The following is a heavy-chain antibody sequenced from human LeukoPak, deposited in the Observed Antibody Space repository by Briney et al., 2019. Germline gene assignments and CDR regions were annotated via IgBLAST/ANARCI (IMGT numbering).Heavy chain of an antibody. J-gene: IGHJ4*02. V-gene: IGHV4-4*07. CDR1: GGSFSGYY. CDR2: ISSSGST. CDR3: ARDLDWNYVDY. D-gene: IGHD3/OR15-3a*01. Sequence: PSETLSLTCAVYGGSFSGYYWSWIRQPAGKRLEWIGRISSSGSTNYNPSLKSRVTMSVDSSKNQFSLILISVTAADTAVYYCARDLDWNYVDYWGQGTLVTVSS.